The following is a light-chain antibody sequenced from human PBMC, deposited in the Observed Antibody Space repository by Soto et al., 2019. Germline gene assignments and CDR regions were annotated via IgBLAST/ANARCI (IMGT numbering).Light chain of an antibody. V-gene: IGLV2-23*02. CDR1: SSDFGSYNL. Sequence: QSALTQPASVSGSPGQSITISCTGTSSDFGSYNLVSWYQQHPGKALKLMIYEVSKRPSGVSNRFSGSKSGNTASLTISGLQAEDEADYYCCSYAGSSTYDFGTGTKVTVL. J-gene: IGLJ1*01. CDR3: CSYAGSSTYD. CDR2: EVS.